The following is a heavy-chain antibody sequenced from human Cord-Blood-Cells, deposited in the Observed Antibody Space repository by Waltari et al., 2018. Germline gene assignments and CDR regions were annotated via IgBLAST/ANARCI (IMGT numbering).Heavy chain of an antibody. D-gene: IGHD3-9*01. CDR3: ARTGYYDILTGYYFDY. CDR2: INHSGST. J-gene: IGHJ4*02. Sequence: QVQLQQWGAGLLKPSETLSLTCAVYGGSFSGYYWSWIRQPPGKGLEWIGEINHSGSTNYRPSLKSRVTISVDTSKNQFSLKLSSVTAADTAVYYCARTGYYDILTGYYFDYWGQGTLVTVSS. CDR1: GGSFSGYY. V-gene: IGHV4-34*01.